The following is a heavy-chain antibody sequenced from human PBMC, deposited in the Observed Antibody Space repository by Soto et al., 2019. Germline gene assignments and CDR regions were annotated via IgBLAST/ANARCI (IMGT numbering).Heavy chain of an antibody. D-gene: IGHD6-19*01. V-gene: IGHV3-33*01. Sequence: QIQLVESGGGVVQPGRSLRLSCTASGFTFNSYGFNWVRQAPGKGLEWVAVIWYDGNTKYYADSVKGRFTISRDNLRSTVYLQMNSLTAEDTAVCYCARPLVAPVAGPYYYGMDVWGQGTTVTVSS. CDR2: IWYDGNTK. CDR1: GFTFNSYG. CDR3: ARPLVAPVAGPYYYGMDV. J-gene: IGHJ6*02.